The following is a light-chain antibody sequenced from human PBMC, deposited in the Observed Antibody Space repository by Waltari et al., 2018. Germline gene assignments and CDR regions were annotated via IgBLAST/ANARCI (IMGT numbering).Light chain of an antibody. CDR1: SPNIGDKV. CDR3: AAWDDRMNGHWV. Sequence: QSVLTQPPSASGTPGQRVTISCSGSSPNIGDKVVNWYQQLPGKAPKLLIYRNDQRPSGVPDRFSASKSGTSASLAISGLQSEDEADYYCAAWDDRMNGHWVFGGGTKVTVL. V-gene: IGLV1-44*01. CDR2: RND. J-gene: IGLJ3*02.